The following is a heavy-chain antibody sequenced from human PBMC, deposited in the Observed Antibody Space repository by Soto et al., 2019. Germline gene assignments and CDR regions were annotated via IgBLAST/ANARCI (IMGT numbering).Heavy chain of an antibody. CDR2: INPNSGDT. J-gene: IGHJ2*01. Sequence: QVQLVQSGAEVKKPGASVKVSCKASGYIFTGYYMHWVRQAPGQGLEGMGWINPNSGDTNSAQKFQPWVTMTRDPSSSPAYMELSRLKSDDTAVYYCARTDSGPDWYFDLWGRGTLVTVSS. CDR1: GYIFTGYY. D-gene: IGHD2-15*01. V-gene: IGHV1-2*04. CDR3: ARTDSGPDWYFDL.